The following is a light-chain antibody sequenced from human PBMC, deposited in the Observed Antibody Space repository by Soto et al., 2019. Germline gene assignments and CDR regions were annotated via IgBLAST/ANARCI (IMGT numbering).Light chain of an antibody. CDR3: QQYYSYPLT. Sequence: AILLTQSPSSLSSSTGDRATITCRASQSISSYLAWYQQKPGKAPKLLIYAASTLQSGVPSRFSGSGSGTDFTLTISCLQSEDFATYYCQQYYSYPLTFGGGTKVDIK. CDR1: QSISSY. V-gene: IGKV1-8*01. CDR2: AAS. J-gene: IGKJ4*01.